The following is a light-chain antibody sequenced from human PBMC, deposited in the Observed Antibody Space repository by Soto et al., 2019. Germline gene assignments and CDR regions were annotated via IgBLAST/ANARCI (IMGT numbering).Light chain of an antibody. CDR2: DTS. J-gene: IGKJ1*01. CDR1: QSVTGNS. V-gene: IGKV3-20*01. CDR3: QQYKT. Sequence: EIVLTQFPCTLSLSPGERATLSCRASQSVTGNSLAWYQQKLGRAPRVLIFDTSRRATGVPDRFSGSGSGTDFTLTISRLEPEDFAVYYCQQYKTFGQGTKVDIK.